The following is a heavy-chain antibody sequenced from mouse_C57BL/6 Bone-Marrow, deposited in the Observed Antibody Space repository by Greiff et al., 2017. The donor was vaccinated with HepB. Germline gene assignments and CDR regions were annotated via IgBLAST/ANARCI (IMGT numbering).Heavy chain of an antibody. Sequence: EVQVVESGAGLVKPGGSLKLSCAASGFTFSSYAMSWVRQTPEKRLEWVAYISSGGDYIYYADTVKGRFTISRDNARNTLYLQMSSLKSEDTAMYYCTRGDGYLDYWGQGTTLTVSS. CDR3: TRGDGYLDY. J-gene: IGHJ2*01. D-gene: IGHD2-3*01. V-gene: IGHV5-9-1*02. CDR1: GFTFSSYA. CDR2: ISSGGDYI.